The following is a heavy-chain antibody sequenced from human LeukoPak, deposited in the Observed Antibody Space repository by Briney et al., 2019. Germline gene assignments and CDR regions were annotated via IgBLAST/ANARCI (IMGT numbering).Heavy chain of an antibody. CDR1: GGTFSSYA. J-gene: IGHJ4*02. D-gene: IGHD1-26*01. V-gene: IGHV1-69*04. CDR3: ARDTSGSYS. Sequence: ASVKVSCKASGGTFSSYAISWVRQAPGQGLEWMGRIIPILGIANYAQKFQGRVTITADKSTGTAYMELSSLRSEDTAVYYCARDTSGSYSWGQGTLVTVSS. CDR2: IIPILGIA.